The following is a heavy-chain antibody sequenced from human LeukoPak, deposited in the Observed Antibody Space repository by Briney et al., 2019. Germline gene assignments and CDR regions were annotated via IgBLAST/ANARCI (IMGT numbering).Heavy chain of an antibody. Sequence: GGTLRLSCAASGFTFTNYGMSWVRQAPGKGLEWVSIISGSGGSTYYADSVKGRFTISRDNSKNTLYLQMNSLRAEDTAIYYCAKRGGGYWGQGTLVTVSS. CDR3: AKRGGGY. V-gene: IGHV3-23*01. J-gene: IGHJ4*02. CDR1: GFTFTNYG. D-gene: IGHD3-16*01. CDR2: ISGSGGST.